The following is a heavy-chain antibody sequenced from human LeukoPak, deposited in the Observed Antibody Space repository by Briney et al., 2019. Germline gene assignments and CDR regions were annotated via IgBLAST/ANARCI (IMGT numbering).Heavy chain of an antibody. V-gene: IGHV4-59*11. CDR3: ARTGSSWPLYYYYYMDV. D-gene: IGHD6-13*01. Sequence: SETLSPTCTVSGGSISSHYWSWIRQPPGKGLEWIGYVSDSGSTNYNPSLKSRVTVSVDTSKDQFSLKPTSVTAADTAVYYCARTGSSWPLYYYYYMDVWGKGTTVTVSS. CDR1: GGSISSHY. J-gene: IGHJ6*03. CDR2: VSDSGST.